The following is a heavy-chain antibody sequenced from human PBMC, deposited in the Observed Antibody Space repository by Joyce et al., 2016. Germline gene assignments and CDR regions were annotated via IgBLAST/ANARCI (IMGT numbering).Heavy chain of an antibody. V-gene: IGHV1-69*01. CDR3: ARGRGDDFWSGYYGSIDY. CDR2: IVPMSATT. D-gene: IGHD3-3*01. Sequence: QVQLGQSGAEVKKPGSSVKVSCKTSGDIFNAYGINWVRQAPGQGLGWLGGIVPMSATTDYAQKFRGRLTISAHEPTSTVYMELSSLRSDDTGTYYCARGRGDDFWSGYYGSIDYWGQGTLVSVSS. J-gene: IGHJ4*02. CDR1: GDIFNAYG.